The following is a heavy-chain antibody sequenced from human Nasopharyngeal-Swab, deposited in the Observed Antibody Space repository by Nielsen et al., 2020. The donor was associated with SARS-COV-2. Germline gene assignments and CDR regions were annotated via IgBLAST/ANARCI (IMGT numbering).Heavy chain of an antibody. Sequence: WIRQPPGKGLEWIGYIYYSGSTNYNPSLESRVTISVDTSKNQFSLKLSSVTAADTAVYYCARGPDYYGSGSYYNSVLRGYYFDYWGQGTLVTVSS. J-gene: IGHJ4*02. V-gene: IGHV4-59*12. CDR3: ARGPDYYGSGSYYNSVLRGYYFDY. D-gene: IGHD3-10*01. CDR2: IYYSGST.